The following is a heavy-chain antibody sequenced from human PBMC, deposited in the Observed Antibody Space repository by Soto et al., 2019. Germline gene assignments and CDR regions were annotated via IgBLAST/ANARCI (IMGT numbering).Heavy chain of an antibody. D-gene: IGHD2-2*01. V-gene: IGHV3-7*03. Sequence: GGSLRLSCAASGFTFSDYWMSWVRQAPGKGPEWVANIKFDGSVKQYVDSVRGRFTISRDNSRNSLFLQMNSLRAGDTAVYYCVKDGGDCSSTTCYSPRNHYFDSWGQGTLVTVSS. CDR3: VKDGGDCSSTTCYSPRNHYFDS. J-gene: IGHJ4*02. CDR2: IKFDGSVK. CDR1: GFTFSDYW.